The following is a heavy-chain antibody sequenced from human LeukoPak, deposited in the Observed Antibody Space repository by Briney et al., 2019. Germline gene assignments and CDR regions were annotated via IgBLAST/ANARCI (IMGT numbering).Heavy chain of an antibody. D-gene: IGHD2-2*01. J-gene: IGHJ6*02. CDR2: IGTAGDT. CDR3: ARAGKEYQYYGMDV. V-gene: IGHV3-13*01. CDR1: GFTFSTYD. Sequence: GGSLRLSCAASGFTFSTYDMYWVRQGAGKGLEWVSLIGTAGDTYYSDSVQGRFTVSRENAKNSLYIQMKNLRAGDTAVYYCARAGKEYQYYGMDVWGQGTTVTVSS.